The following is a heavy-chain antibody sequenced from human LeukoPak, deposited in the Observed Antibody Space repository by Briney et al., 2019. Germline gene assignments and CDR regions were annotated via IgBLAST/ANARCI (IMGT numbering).Heavy chain of an antibody. J-gene: IGHJ4*02. Sequence: GASVKVSCKASGYTFSSYGISWVRQAPGRGLEWMGWISAYNGSTNYAQKVQGRVTLTTETSTSTAYMELRSLRSDDTAVYYCARDRQLGSSGYYAAYWGQGTLVTVSS. CDR2: ISAYNGST. V-gene: IGHV1-18*01. CDR3: ARDRQLGSSGYYAAY. CDR1: GYTFSSYG. D-gene: IGHD3-22*01.